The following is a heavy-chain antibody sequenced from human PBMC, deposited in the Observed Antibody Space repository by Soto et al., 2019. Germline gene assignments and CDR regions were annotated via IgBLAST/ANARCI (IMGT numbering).Heavy chain of an antibody. CDR2: IYYSGGT. V-gene: IGHV4-31*03. J-gene: IGHJ5*02. Sequence: QVQLQESGPGLVKPSQTLSLTCTVSGGSISSGGYYWSWIRQHPGKGLEWIGYIYYSGGTYYNPSLNSRVTMSVDTSKNQFSLKLSSVTAADTAVYYCATRTYDWFDPWGQGTLVTVSS. CDR1: GGSISSGGYY. CDR3: ATRTYDWFDP. D-gene: IGHD1-7*01.